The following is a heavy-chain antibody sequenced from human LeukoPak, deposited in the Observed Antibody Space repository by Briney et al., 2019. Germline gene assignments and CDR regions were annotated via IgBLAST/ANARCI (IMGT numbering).Heavy chain of an antibody. CDR3: ARDSSGSYDH. Sequence: ASLKVSCKAPGYSFTSYYMQWLRQAPGQGLEWMGIIDPSGGSTGYAPKFQGRVIMTTDTSTSTVYMDLSSLRSEDTAVYYCARDSSGSYDHWGQGTLVTVYS. J-gene: IGHJ1*01. V-gene: IGHV1-46*01. CDR2: IDPSGGST. CDR1: GYSFTSYY. D-gene: IGHD1-26*01.